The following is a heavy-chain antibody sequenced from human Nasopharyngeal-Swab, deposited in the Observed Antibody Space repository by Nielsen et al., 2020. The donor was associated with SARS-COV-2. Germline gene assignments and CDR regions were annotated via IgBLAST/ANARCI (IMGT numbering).Heavy chain of an antibody. J-gene: IGHJ6*02. D-gene: IGHD6-13*01. V-gene: IGHV3-20*01. Sequence: WIRQPPGKGLEWVSGISWNSGSIGYADSVKGRFTISRDNAKNSLYLQMNSLRAEDTALYHCARDAEQPGDYYYGMDVWDQGTTVTVSS. CDR3: ARDAEQPGDYYYGMDV. CDR2: ISWNSGSI.